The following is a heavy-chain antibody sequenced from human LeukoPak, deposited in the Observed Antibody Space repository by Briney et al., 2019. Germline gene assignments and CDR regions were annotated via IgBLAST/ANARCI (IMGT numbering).Heavy chain of an antibody. CDR2: INHSGSA. V-gene: IGHV4-34*01. CDR3: ARGRIIGTTAQGY. D-gene: IGHD1-7*01. Sequence: PSETLSLTCAVYGGSFSGYYWSWIRQPPGKGLEWIGEINHSGSANYNPSLKSRVTISVDTSKNQFSLKLSSVTAADTAVYYCARGRIIGTTAQGYWGQGTLVTVSS. J-gene: IGHJ4*02. CDR1: GGSFSGYY.